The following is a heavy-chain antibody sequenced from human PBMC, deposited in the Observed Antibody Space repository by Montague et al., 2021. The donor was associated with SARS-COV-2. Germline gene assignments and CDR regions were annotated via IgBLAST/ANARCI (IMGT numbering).Heavy chain of an antibody. CDR1: GGSISNRNYY. V-gene: IGHV4-39*01. CDR3: VRGRRGTVFPFSRGAFDF. D-gene: IGHD1-7*01. CDR2: MDYVGNP. J-gene: IGHJ3*01. Sequence: SETLSPTCTVSGGSISNRNYYWGWVRQPPGKGLEWIGSMDYVGNPFYNPPLRSRVAISLDTSKSQLSLRLRSVTTTDTAVFYCVRGRRGTVFPFSRGAFDFWGQGTTVTVSS.